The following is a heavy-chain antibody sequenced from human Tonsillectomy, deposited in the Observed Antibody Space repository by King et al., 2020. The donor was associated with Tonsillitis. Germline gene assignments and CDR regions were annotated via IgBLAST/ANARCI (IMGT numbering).Heavy chain of an antibody. CDR3: AISAGTFDF. CDR1: GYTFTNYD. V-gene: IGHV1-8*02. CDR2: MNPNSGNT. J-gene: IGHJ4*02. D-gene: IGHD6-13*01. Sequence: VQLVESGAEVKKPGASVKVSCKASGYTFTNYDINWVRQATGQGLEWMGWMNPNSGNTAYAQKFQGRVTMTRNTSISTAYMELGSLRSEDTAVYYCAISAGTFDFWGQGTLVTVSS.